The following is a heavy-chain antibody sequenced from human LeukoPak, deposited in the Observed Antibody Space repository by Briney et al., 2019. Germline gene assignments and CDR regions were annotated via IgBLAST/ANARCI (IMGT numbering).Heavy chain of an antibody. CDR3: ARQSRDGSKTRGYYFDY. CDR2: IYPADSDT. D-gene: IGHD3-10*01. J-gene: IGHJ4*02. V-gene: IGHV5-51*01. CDR1: GYIFTHYW. Sequence: GESLKISCQVSGYIFTHYWIGWVRQMPGNGLESMGIIYPADSDTTYSPSFQGQVPISADKSISTVYLQWSSLKASDTAVYYCARQSRDGSKTRGYYFDYWGQGTLVTVSS.